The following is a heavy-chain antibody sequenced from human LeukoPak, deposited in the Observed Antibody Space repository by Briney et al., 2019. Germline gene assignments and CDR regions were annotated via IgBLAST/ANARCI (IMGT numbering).Heavy chain of an antibody. CDR2: IIPIFDTA. D-gene: IGHD5-12*01. CDR3: ARDSVPAVVYGYDPTFDY. CDR1: GGTFSSYA. Sequence: SVKVSCKASGGTFSSYAISWVRQAPGQGLEWMGGIIPIFDTANYAQKFQGRVTITADESTSTAYMELSSLRSEDTAVYYCARDSVPAVVYGYDPTFDYWGQGTLVTVSS. V-gene: IGHV1-69*13. J-gene: IGHJ4*02.